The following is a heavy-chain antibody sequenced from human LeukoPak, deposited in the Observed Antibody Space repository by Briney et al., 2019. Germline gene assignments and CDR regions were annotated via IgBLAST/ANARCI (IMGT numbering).Heavy chain of an antibody. Sequence: TGGSLRLSCAASGFTFSGYSMNWIRQAPGKGLEWVSYISSSSITIYYADSVKGRFTISRDNVKNSLELQMNSLRAEDTAMYFCARGYGSGRYRPFDPWGQGTLVTVSS. CDR2: ISSSSITI. D-gene: IGHD3-10*01. CDR1: GFTFSGYS. CDR3: ARGYGSGRYRPFDP. J-gene: IGHJ5*02. V-gene: IGHV3-48*01.